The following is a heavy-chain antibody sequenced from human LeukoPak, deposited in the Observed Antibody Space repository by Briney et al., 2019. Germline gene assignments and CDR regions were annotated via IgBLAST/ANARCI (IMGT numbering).Heavy chain of an antibody. D-gene: IGHD3-10*01. V-gene: IGHV1-69*04. Sequence: ASVKVSCKASGGTFSSYAISWVRQAPGQGLEWMGRIIPIRGIANYAQKFQGRVTITADKSTSTAYMELSSLRSEDTAVYYCARASFRLVRGVITHDAFDIWGQGTMVTVSS. CDR1: GGTFSSYA. CDR2: IIPIRGIA. J-gene: IGHJ3*02. CDR3: ARASFRLVRGVITHDAFDI.